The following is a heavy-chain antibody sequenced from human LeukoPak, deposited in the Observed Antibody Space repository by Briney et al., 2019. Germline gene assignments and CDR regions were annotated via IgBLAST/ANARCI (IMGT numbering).Heavy chain of an antibody. V-gene: IGHV3-23*01. CDR1: GFTFSSYS. Sequence: PGGSLRLSCAASGFTFSSYSMNWVCRAPGKGLEWVSGVSSTGHNTYYADSVKGRFTISRDNSRNTLFLQMDSLRAEDTAIYYCAKSLYSNTWFYSDYWGQGTLSPSPQ. J-gene: IGHJ4*01. D-gene: IGHD6-13*01. CDR3: AKSLYSNTWFYSDY. CDR2: VSSTGHNT.